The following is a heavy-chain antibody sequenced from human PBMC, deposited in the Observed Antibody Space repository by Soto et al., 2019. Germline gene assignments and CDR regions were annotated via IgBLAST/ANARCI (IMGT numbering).Heavy chain of an antibody. CDR1: GFTFSGSA. J-gene: IGHJ3*01. CDR2: IRSKVNNYAT. V-gene: IGHV3-73*01. D-gene: IGHD3-16*02. Sequence: EVQLVESGGGLVQPGGSLKLSCAASGFTFSGSAVHWVLQAAGKGLEWVGRIRSKVNNYATVYAASVKGRFNISRDDSKKSACLQRNSLKADDTAVYYCTSHLGELSFPRAFHFLGQGTMVTVSS. CDR3: TSHLGELSFPRAFHF.